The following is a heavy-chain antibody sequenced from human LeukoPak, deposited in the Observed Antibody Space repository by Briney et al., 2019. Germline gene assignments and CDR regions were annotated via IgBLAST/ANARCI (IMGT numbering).Heavy chain of an antibody. J-gene: IGHJ4*02. D-gene: IGHD1/OR15-1a*01. Sequence: SEALSVTRIHSVGSLITYYRSCVRPPPRKGRESVCYIYYIGSTDSNPSLKSRVTISVDTSKNQLSLTLSSVTAADTGVYYCAGAGAQRSIWNNYLTPIDYWGQGNLVTVSS. CDR1: VGSLITYY. CDR3: AGAGAQRSIWNNYLTPIDY. V-gene: IGHV4-59*01. CDR2: IYYIGST.